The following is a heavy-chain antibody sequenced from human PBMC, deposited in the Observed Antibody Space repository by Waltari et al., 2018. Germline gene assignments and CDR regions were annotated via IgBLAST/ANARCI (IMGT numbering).Heavy chain of an antibody. CDR1: RGSFSAFH. Sequence: QVQLQQWGAGLLKPSETLSLSCSVSRGSFSAFHWPWIRQSPGKGLEWIGEIDHKGVAYYNPSLKGRVTISVDTSKNQFSLNLTSVTATDTAVYFCARPSVAARLGSLDYWGQGALVTVSS. CDR2: IDHKGVA. D-gene: IGHD3-16*01. CDR3: ARPSVAARLGSLDY. J-gene: IGHJ4*02. V-gene: IGHV4-34*01.